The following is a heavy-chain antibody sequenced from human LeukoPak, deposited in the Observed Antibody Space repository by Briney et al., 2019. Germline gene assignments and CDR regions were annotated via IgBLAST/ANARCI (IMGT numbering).Heavy chain of an antibody. CDR2: IRSKADKYAT. CDR3: TRWGVSTIDS. Sequence: PGGSLRLSCADSGFTFSGSAMHWVRQASAKGLEWLGRIRSKADKYATVYAASVEGRFTISRDDSKNTAYLQMNSLKTEDTAVYYCTRWGVSTIDSWGQGTLVTVSS. J-gene: IGHJ4*02. V-gene: IGHV3-73*01. D-gene: IGHD3-10*01. CDR1: GFTFSGSA.